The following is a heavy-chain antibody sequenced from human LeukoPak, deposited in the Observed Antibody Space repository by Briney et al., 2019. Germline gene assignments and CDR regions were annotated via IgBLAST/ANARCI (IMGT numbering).Heavy chain of an antibody. D-gene: IGHD3-22*01. V-gene: IGHV3-30*02. CDR2: IRYDGSNK. CDR1: GFTFSSYG. J-gene: IGHJ4*02. CDR3: ASGIRTYYYDSSGQDY. Sequence: GGSLRLSCAASGFTFSSYGMHWVRQAPGKGLEWVAFIRYDGSNKYYADSVKGRFTISRGNSKNTLYLQMNSLRAEDTAVYYCASGIRTYYYDSSGQDYWGQGTLVTVSS.